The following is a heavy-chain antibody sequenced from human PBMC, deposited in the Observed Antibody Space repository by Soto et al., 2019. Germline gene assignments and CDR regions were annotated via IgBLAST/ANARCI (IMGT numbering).Heavy chain of an antibody. Sequence: GGSRRLYCAAAAGTFTGYGMHGVGQAPGKGLEWVAVIRFDGSNIYYADSVKGRFTISRDNARNMLYLQMNSLRAEDTAVYYCARDGVGSTAYFGYFDYWGLGTLVTVPQ. D-gene: IGHD1-26*01. CDR2: IRFDGSNI. J-gene: IGHJ4*02. CDR3: ARDGVGSTAYFGYFDY. CDR1: AGTFTGYG. V-gene: IGHV3-33*01.